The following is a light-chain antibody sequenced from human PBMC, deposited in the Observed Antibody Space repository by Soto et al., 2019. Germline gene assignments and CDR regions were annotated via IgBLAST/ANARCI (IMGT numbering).Light chain of an antibody. CDR2: EGS. CDR3: CSYAGSNNYVV. J-gene: IGLJ2*01. CDR1: TSDVGSYNL. V-gene: IGLV2-23*01. Sequence: QSALTQPASVSGSPGQSITISCTGTTSDVGSYNLVSWYQQHPGKAPKLMIYEGSKRPSGVSNRFSGSKSGNTASLTISGLQAEDEADYYCCSYAGSNNYVVFGGGTQLTVL.